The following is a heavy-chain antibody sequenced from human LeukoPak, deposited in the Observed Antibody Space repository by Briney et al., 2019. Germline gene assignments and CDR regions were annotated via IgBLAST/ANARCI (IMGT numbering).Heavy chain of an antibody. CDR3: ARDSRLRWLQFPTRYYYCYYMDV. CDR1: GGTFSSYA. CDR2: IIPIFGTA. V-gene: IGHV1-69*13. Sequence: SVKVSCKASGGTFSSYAISWVRQAPGQGLEWMGGIIPIFGTANYAQKFQGRVTITADESTSTAYMELSSLRSEDTAVYYCARDSRLRWLQFPTRYYYCYYMDVWGKGTTVTISS. J-gene: IGHJ6*03. D-gene: IGHD5-24*01.